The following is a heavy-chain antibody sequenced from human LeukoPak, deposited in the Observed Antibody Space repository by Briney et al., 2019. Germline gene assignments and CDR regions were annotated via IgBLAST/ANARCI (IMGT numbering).Heavy chain of an antibody. D-gene: IGHD6-19*01. CDR3: ARNGYTSGWYRN. CDR1: GFTVSSNH. J-gene: IGHJ4*02. CDR2: IYSGGST. V-gene: IGHV3-53*01. Sequence: PGGSLRLSCAASGFTVSSNHMSWVRQAPGKGLEWVSTIYSGGSTYYADSVKGRFTISRDTSKNTLYLQMNSLRGEDTAVYYCARNGYTSGWYRNWGQGTLVTVSS.